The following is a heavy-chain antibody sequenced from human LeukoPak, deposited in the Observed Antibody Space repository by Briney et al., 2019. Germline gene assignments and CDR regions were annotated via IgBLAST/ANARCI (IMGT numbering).Heavy chain of an antibody. Sequence: GGSLRLSCAASGFTFSSYAMSWVRQAPGKGLEWVSAISGSGGSTYYADSVKGRFTISRGNSKNTLYLQMNSLRAEDTAVYYCAKSTMIVVVPPYFDYWGQGTLVTVSS. CDR2: ISGSGGST. CDR1: GFTFSSYA. D-gene: IGHD3-22*01. V-gene: IGHV3-23*01. CDR3: AKSTMIVVVPPYFDY. J-gene: IGHJ4*02.